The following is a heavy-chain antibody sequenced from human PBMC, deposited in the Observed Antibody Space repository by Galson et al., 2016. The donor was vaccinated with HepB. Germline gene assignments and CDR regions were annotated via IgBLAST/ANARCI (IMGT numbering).Heavy chain of an antibody. J-gene: IGHJ4*02. CDR1: AFTFSTYW. Sequence: SLRLSCAASAFTFSTYWMSWVRPAPGKGLEWVANINQDGSEKSYVGSVMGRFTISRDNAKNSLYLHMNSLSAEDTAFYYCVRDLDYWGQGTLVTVSS. CDR2: INQDGSEK. CDR3: VRDLDY. V-gene: IGHV3-7*01.